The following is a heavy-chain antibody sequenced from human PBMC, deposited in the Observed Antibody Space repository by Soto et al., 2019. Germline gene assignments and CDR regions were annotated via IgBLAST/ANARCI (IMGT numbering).Heavy chain of an antibody. Sequence: PGGSLRLSCAASGFTFNRYGMHWVRQAPGKGLEWVAAISYDGSNKYHADSVKGRFTISRDNSKNTLYLRMNSLRVEDTAIYYCAKDNRSPVTWIDYWGQGTLVTVSS. CDR3: AKDNRSPVTWIDY. J-gene: IGHJ4*02. V-gene: IGHV3-30*18. CDR2: ISYDGSNK. CDR1: GFTFNRYG. D-gene: IGHD3-10*01.